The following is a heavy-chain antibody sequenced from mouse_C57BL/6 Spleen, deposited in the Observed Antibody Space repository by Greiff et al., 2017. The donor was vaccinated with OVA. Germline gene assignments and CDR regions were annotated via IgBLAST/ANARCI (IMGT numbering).Heavy chain of an antibody. D-gene: IGHD1-1*01. CDR3: ARATTVVTYGYFDV. V-gene: IGHV1-61*01. CDR2: IYPSDSET. CDR1: GYTFTSYW. J-gene: IGHJ1*03. Sequence: QVQLKQPGAELVRPGSSVKLSCKASGYTFTSYWMDWVKQRPGQGLEWIGNIYPSDSETHYNQKFKDKATLTVDKSSSTAYMQLSSLTSEDSAVYYCARATTVVTYGYFDVWGTGTTVTVSS.